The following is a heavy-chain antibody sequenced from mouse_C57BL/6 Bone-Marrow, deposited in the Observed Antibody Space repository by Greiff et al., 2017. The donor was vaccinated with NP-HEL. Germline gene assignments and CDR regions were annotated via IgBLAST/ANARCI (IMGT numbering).Heavy chain of an antibody. Sequence: QVQLQQSGPELVKPGASVKISCKASGYAFSSSWMNWVKQRPGKGLEWIGRIYPGDGDTNYNGKFKGKATLTADKSSSTAYMQLSSLTSEDSAVYFYASGYYGRGFAYWGQGTLVTVSA. CDR2: IYPGDGDT. CDR1: GYAFSSSW. V-gene: IGHV1-82*01. D-gene: IGHD1-1*01. J-gene: IGHJ3*01. CDR3: ASGYYGRGFAY.